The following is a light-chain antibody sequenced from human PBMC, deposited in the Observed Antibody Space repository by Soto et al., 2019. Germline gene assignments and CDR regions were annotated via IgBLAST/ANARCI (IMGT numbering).Light chain of an antibody. CDR3: QHYNNWPRT. Sequence: EIVMTQSPATLSVSPGERATLSCRSSQSVSSNLACYQQKPGQALRLLIYGASTRATGIPARFSGSGSGTEFTLTISSLQSEDFAVYYCQHYNNWPRTFGQGTKVEIK. J-gene: IGKJ1*01. CDR2: GAS. CDR1: QSVSSN. V-gene: IGKV3-15*01.